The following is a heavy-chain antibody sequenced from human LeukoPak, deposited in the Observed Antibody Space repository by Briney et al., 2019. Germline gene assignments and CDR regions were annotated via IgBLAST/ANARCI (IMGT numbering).Heavy chain of an antibody. J-gene: IGHJ5*02. CDR1: GYTFNTYG. D-gene: IGHD4/OR15-4a*01. V-gene: IGHV1-18*01. CDR3: ARDDYRVANWFDP. Sequence: GASVKVSCKASGYTFNTYGINWVRPAPGQGLEWMGWISAYNGHTNYAQKLQGRVTMTTDKSTSTAYMELRSLRSDDTAVYYCARDDYRVANWFDPWGQGTLVTVSS. CDR2: ISAYNGHT.